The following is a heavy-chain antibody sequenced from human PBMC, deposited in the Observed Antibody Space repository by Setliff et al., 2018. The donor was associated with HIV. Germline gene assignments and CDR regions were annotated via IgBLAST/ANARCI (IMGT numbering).Heavy chain of an antibody. D-gene: IGHD1-1*01. CDR2: ISSSGTTI. J-gene: IGHJ4*02. CDR1: GFTFSDYY. CDR3: ARVFSPTGTLSPGFDY. Sequence: GGSLRLSCTASGFTFSDYYMSWIRQSPGKGLEWISYISSSGTTIYYADSVKGRFTISRDNAKNSLYLQLNSLRAEDTAVYYCARVFSPTGTLSPGFDYWGQGTLVTVSS. V-gene: IGHV3-11*04.